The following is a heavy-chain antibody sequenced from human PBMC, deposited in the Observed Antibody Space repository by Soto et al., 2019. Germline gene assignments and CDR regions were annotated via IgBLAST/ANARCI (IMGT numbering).Heavy chain of an antibody. Sequence: TGGSLRLSCAASGFTVSRYWMSWVRQGPGKGLEWVANIKEDGSQKWYVDSVKGRFSISRDNAKNSLYLQMSSLRVEDTAVYYCARGDYYDVSGPFSDAFDIWGQGTMVTVSS. CDR1: GFTVSRYW. V-gene: IGHV3-7*04. D-gene: IGHD3-22*01. J-gene: IGHJ3*02. CDR2: IKEDGSQK. CDR3: ARGDYYDVSGPFSDAFDI.